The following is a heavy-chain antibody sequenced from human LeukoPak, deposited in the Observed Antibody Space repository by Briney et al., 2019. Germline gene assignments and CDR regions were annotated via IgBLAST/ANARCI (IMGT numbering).Heavy chain of an antibody. J-gene: IGHJ4*02. V-gene: IGHV4-59*01. D-gene: IGHD5-12*01. CDR2: IYYSGST. CDR1: GGSISSYY. Sequence: SETLSLTCTVSGGSISSYYWSWIRQPPGKGLEWIGYIYYSGSTNYNPSLKSRVTISVDTSKSQFSLKLSSVTAADTAVYDCARLGGYGYFDYWGQGTLVTVSS. CDR3: ARLGGYGYFDY.